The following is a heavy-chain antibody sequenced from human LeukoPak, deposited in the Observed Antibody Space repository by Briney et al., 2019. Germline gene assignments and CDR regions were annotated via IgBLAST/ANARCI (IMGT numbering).Heavy chain of an antibody. J-gene: IGHJ4*02. V-gene: IGHV3-21*04. CDR3: AREGSYSSSTGGRYFDY. D-gene: IGHD6-6*01. Sequence: GGSLRLSCAASGFTFSSYTMNWVRQAPGKGLEWVSSISSSSSYIYYVDSAKGRFTISRENAKNSLYLQMNSLRAEDTALYYCAREGSYSSSTGGRYFDYWGQGTLVTVSS. CDR1: GFTFSSYT. CDR2: ISSSSSYI.